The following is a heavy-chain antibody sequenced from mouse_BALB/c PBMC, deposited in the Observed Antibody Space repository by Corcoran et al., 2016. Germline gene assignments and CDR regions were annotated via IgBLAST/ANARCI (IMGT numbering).Heavy chain of an antibody. CDR3: ARDYYGTSSFAY. CDR1: GFNIKDTY. J-gene: IGHJ3*01. D-gene: IGHD1-1*01. V-gene: IGHV1-19*01. CDR2: INPNNGGT. Sequence: EVQLQQSGAELVKPGASVKLSCKTSGFNIKDTYMHWVKQSHGKSLEWIGDINPNNGGTSYSQKFKGKATLTVDKSSSTAYMQLNSLTSEDSAVYYCARDYYGTSSFAYWGQGTLVTVSA.